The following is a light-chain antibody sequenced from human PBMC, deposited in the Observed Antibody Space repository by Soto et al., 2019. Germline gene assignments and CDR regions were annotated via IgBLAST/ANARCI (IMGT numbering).Light chain of an antibody. Sequence: DVVMTQSPLSLPVTLGQPASISCRSSQSLVYSDGNTYLTLLQQRPGQSTRRLIYRVSNRDSGVRDRFSGSGSGTDFSLKISRVEAEDLGVYYCVQSTHWPMTFGQGTKLEIK. CDR2: RVS. CDR3: VQSTHWPMT. V-gene: IGKV2-30*01. CDR1: QSLVYSDGNTY. J-gene: IGKJ2*01.